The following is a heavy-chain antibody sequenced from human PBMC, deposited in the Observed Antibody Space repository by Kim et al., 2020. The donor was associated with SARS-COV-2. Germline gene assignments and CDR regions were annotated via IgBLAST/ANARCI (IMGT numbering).Heavy chain of an antibody. CDR2: IYYSGNT. CDR3: ARDIPNPGENAGTYDHIGMDV. D-gene: IGHD3-22*01. Sequence: SETLSLTCAVSGGSISTYYWTWIRQPPGKGLEWIGYIYYSGNTNYNPSLKSRVSISVDTSKNQFSLKLSSVTTADTAVYYCARDIPNPGENAGTYDHIGMDVWGQGTTVTVSS. J-gene: IGHJ6*02. CDR1: GGSISTYY. V-gene: IGHV4-59*12.